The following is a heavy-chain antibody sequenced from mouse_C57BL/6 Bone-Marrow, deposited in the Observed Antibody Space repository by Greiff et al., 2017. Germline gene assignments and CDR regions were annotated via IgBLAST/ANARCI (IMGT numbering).Heavy chain of an antibody. CDR1: GYTFTSYG. CDR3: ARNYECGGAMGY. Sequence: QVQLQQSGAELARPGASVKLSCKASGYTFTSYGISWVKQRTGQGLAWIGEIYPGSGNTYYNEKFKGKATLTADKSSSTADMELRSLTSEDTAVDSCARNYECGGAMGYWGQGTSVTVSA. CDR2: IYPGSGNT. D-gene: IGHD2-4*01. J-gene: IGHJ4*01. V-gene: IGHV1-81*01.